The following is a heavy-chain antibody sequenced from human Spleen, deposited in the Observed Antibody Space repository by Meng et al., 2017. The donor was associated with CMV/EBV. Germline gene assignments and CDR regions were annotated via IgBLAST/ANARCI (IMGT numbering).Heavy chain of an antibody. CDR3: ARSTGAPNYYGMDV. D-gene: IGHD1-14*01. CDR2: IYPDDSDT. V-gene: IGHV5-51*01. J-gene: IGHJ6*02. Sequence: GGSLRLSCKGSGYSFTSYWIGWVRHMPGKGLEWMGIIYPDDSDTRYSPSFQGQVTISADKSISTAYLQWTSLKASDTAMYYCARSTGAPNYYGMDVWGQGTTVTVSS. CDR1: GYSFTSYW.